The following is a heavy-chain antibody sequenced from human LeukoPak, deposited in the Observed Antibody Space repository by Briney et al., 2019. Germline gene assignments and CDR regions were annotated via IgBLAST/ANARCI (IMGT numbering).Heavy chain of an antibody. V-gene: IGHV3-21*01. CDR3: ARDIAQWWDV. Sequence: GGPLRLSCAASGFTFSSYSMNWVRQAPGKGLEWVSSISSSSSYIYYADSVKGRFTISRDNAKNSLYLQMNSLRAEDTAVYYCARDIAQWWDVWGQGTTVTVSS. D-gene: IGHD2-15*01. CDR1: GFTFSSYS. CDR2: ISSSSSYI. J-gene: IGHJ6*02.